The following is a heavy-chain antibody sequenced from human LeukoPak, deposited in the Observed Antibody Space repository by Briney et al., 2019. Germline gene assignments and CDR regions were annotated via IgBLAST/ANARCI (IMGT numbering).Heavy chain of an antibody. CDR2: IKQDESER. CDR3: AREGFPYSSDY. CDR1: GFTFSSYW. Sequence: PGGSLRLSCAASGFTFSSYWMRWVRQAPGKGLEWVANIKQDESERNYVDSVKGRFTISRDNAKNSLYLQMNRLRAEDTAVYYCAREGFPYSSDYWGQGTLVTVSS. J-gene: IGHJ4*02. V-gene: IGHV3-7*01. D-gene: IGHD6-13*01.